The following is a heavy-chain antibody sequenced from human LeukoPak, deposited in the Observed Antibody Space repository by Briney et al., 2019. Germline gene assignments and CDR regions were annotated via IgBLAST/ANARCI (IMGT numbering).Heavy chain of an antibody. CDR1: SFNFSNYA. Sequence: PGGSLRLSCAAPSFNFSNYAMTWVRQAPGKGLEWVSAISGSDDSTYYADSVKGRFTISRDNSKNKLYLQMNSLRAEDTAVCYCAKDGLLTAAGRFDYWGQGTLVTVSS. CDR2: ISGSDDST. CDR3: AKDGLLTAAGRFDY. D-gene: IGHD6-13*01. J-gene: IGHJ4*02. V-gene: IGHV3-23*01.